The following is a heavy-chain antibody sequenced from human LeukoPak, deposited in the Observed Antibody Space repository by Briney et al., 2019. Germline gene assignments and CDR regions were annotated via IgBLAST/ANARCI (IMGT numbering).Heavy chain of an antibody. Sequence: VASVKVSCKASGYTFTSYGISWVRQAPGQGLEWMGWISAYNGNTNYAQKLQGRVTMTTDTSTSKAYMELRSLRSDDTAAYYCARGPPYCSGGSCPPDYYGMDVWGQGTTVTVSS. CDR3: ARGPPYCSGGSCPPDYYGMDV. CDR2: ISAYNGNT. V-gene: IGHV1-18*01. J-gene: IGHJ6*02. CDR1: GYTFTSYG. D-gene: IGHD2-15*01.